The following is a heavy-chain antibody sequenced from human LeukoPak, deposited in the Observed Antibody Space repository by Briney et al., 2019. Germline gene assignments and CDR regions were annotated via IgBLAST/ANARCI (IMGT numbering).Heavy chain of an antibody. CDR2: MNPNSGNT. J-gene: IGHJ6*03. CDR3: AKVPSWGLYPTGMTVVGTPYYMDV. D-gene: IGHD6-19*01. CDR1: GYIFTGYD. V-gene: IGHV1-8*01. Sequence: ASVKVSCKASGYIFTGYDINWVRQATGQGLEWMGWMNPNSGNTGYAQKFQGRVTMTRNTSISTAYMELSSLRSEDTAVYYCAKVPSWGLYPTGMTVVGTPYYMDVWAKGTTVTVSS.